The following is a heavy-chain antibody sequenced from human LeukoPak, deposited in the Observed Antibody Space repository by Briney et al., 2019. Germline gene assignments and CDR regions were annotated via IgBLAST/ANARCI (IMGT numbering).Heavy chain of an antibody. Sequence: PGGSLRLSCAASGFTFSSYWMSWVRQAPGKGLEWVANIKQDGSEKYYVDSVKGRFTISRDNAKNSLYLQMNSLRAEDMAVYYCARDGEIAAADDDAFDIWGQGTMVTVSS. V-gene: IGHV3-7*01. J-gene: IGHJ3*02. CDR2: IKQDGSEK. CDR3: ARDGEIAAADDDAFDI. D-gene: IGHD6-13*01. CDR1: GFTFSSYW.